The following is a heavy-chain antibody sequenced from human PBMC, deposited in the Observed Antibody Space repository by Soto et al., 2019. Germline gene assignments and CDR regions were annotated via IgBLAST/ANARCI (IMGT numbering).Heavy chain of an antibody. V-gene: IGHV1-69*13. Sequence: ASVKVSCKASGGTFSSYAISWVRQAPGQGLEWMGGIIPIFGTANYAQKFQGRVTVTADESTSTAYMELSSLRSEDTAVYYCARTPPGVPNWCDPWGQGTLVTVSS. CDR1: GGTFSSYA. D-gene: IGHD3-10*01. CDR2: IIPIFGTA. J-gene: IGHJ5*02. CDR3: ARTPPGVPNWCDP.